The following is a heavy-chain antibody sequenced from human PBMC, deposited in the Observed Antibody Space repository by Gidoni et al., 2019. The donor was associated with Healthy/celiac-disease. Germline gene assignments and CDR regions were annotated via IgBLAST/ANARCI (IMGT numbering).Heavy chain of an antibody. CDR1: GGTFSSYA. V-gene: IGHV1-69*01. CDR3: ARDMDYDFWSGFGY. Sequence: QVQLVQSGAEVKKPGSSVKVSCKASGGTFSSYAISWVRQAPGQGLEWLGGITPIFGTANYAQKFQGRVTITADESTSTAYMELSSLRSEDTAVYYCARDMDYDFWSGFGYWVQGTLVTVSS. CDR2: ITPIFGTA. D-gene: IGHD3-3*01. J-gene: IGHJ4*02.